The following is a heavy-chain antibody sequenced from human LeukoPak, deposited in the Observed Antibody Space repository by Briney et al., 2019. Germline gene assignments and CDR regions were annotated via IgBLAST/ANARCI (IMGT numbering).Heavy chain of an antibody. CDR3: ATATYIVATITRDYYYYMDV. Sequence: ASVKVSCKVSGYALTELSMHWVRQAPGKGLEWMGGFDPEDGETIYAQKFQGRVNMTEDTSTDTAYMELSSLRSEDTAVYYCATATYIVATITRDYYYYMDVWGKGTTVTVSS. D-gene: IGHD5-12*01. V-gene: IGHV1-24*01. J-gene: IGHJ6*03. CDR1: GYALTELS. CDR2: FDPEDGET.